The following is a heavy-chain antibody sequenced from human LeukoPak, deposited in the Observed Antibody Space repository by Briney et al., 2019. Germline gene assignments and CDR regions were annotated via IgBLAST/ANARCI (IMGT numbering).Heavy chain of an antibody. D-gene: IGHD3-10*01. CDR1: GGSISSHY. V-gene: IGHV4-59*11. Sequence: SETLSLTCTVSGGSISSHYWSWIRQPPGKGLEWIGYIYYSGSTNYNPYLKSRVTISVDTSKNQFSLKLSSVTAADTAVYYCARRITMVRGVITDAFDIWGQGTMVTVSS. J-gene: IGHJ3*02. CDR3: ARRITMVRGVITDAFDI. CDR2: IYYSGST.